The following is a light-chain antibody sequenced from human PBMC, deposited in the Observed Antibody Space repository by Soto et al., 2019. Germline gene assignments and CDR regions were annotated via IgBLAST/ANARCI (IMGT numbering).Light chain of an antibody. J-gene: IGKJ1*01. CDR2: DAS. CDR1: QSISSW. Sequence: DIQMTQSPSTLSASVGDSVTITCRASQSISSWLAWYQQKPGKAPKLLIYDASSLESGVTSRFSGSGSGTEFTLTITSLQPDDFATYYCQQYNSYWTFGQGTKVDI. V-gene: IGKV1-5*01. CDR3: QQYNSYWT.